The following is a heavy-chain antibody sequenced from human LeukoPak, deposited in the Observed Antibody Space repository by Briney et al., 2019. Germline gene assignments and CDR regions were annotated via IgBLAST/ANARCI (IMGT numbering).Heavy chain of an antibody. CDR3: ASDDSSGWIY. CDR1: GYIFTNYW. J-gene: IGHJ4*02. CDR2: IYPGDSDT. D-gene: IGHD6-19*01. V-gene: IGHV5-51*01. Sequence: PGESLKISCKASGYIFTNYWIGWVRQMPGKGLEWMGFIYPGDSDTGYSPSFQGRVTISADKSISTAYLQWSSLKASDTAMYYCASDDSSGWIYWGQGTLVTVSS.